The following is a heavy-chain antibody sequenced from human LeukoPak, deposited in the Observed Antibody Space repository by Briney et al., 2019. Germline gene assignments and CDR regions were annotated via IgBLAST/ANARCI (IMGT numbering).Heavy chain of an antibody. CDR1: GYTFSDYA. Sequence: VASVKVSCKASGYTFSDYAMHWVRQAPGQRFEWMGWIDAGNGDTRYSQKFQGRVTITRDTSASTAYIELRSLRSEDTAMYYCARGSTSDWPLDHWGQKTLVTISS. J-gene: IGHJ4*02. CDR2: IDAGNGDT. V-gene: IGHV1-3*01. D-gene: IGHD2-2*01. CDR3: ARGSTSDWPLDH.